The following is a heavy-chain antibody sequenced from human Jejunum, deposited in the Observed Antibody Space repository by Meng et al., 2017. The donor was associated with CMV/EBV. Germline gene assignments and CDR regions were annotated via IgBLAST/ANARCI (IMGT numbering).Heavy chain of an antibody. J-gene: IGHJ4*02. CDR2: LHYSEST. CDR1: GGSIRSYY. CDR3: VRGVSPTEWPLEK. V-gene: IGHV4-59*01. Sequence: VSGGSIRSYYWRWVRQSPGKGLEWLVYLHYSESTKYNPSLESRVTMSLDRSRNQFSLRLSSVTAADTAVYFCVRGVSPTEWPLEKWGQGTLVTVSS. D-gene: IGHD3-3*01.